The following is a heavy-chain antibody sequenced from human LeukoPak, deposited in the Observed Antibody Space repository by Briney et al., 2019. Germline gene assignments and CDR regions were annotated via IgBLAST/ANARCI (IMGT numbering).Heavy chain of an antibody. CDR1: GDSISSSGHY. V-gene: IGHV4-31*03. CDR3: ARNSRYSGYDFDC. CDR2: IHYTGNS. D-gene: IGHD5-12*01. J-gene: IGHJ4*02. Sequence: SETLSLTCTVSGDSISSSGHYWGWDRQHPGKGLEWIGYIHYTGNSYYNPSLKSRVAISVDTSKNGFPLSLSSVTAADTAVYYCARNSRYSGYDFDCWGQGTLVTVSS.